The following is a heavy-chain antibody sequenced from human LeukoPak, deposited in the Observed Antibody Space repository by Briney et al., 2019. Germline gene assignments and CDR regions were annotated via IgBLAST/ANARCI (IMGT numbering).Heavy chain of an antibody. V-gene: IGHV3-66*01. J-gene: IGHJ4*02. CDR3: ASRYYYDSSGSTLDY. Sequence: PGGSLRLSCAASGFTVSSNYMSWVRQAPGKGLEWVSVIYSGGSTYYADSVKGRFTISRDNSKNTLYLQMNSLRAEDTAAYYCASRYYYDSSGSTLDYWGQGTLVTVSS. CDR2: IYSGGST. CDR1: GFTVSSNY. D-gene: IGHD3-22*01.